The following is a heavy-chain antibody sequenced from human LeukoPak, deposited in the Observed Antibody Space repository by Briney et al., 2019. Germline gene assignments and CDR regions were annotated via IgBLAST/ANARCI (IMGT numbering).Heavy chain of an antibody. CDR2: MNPNSGDT. CDR3: ARGGLIVTTIFSAFDI. V-gene: IGHV1-2*02. D-gene: IGHD5-12*01. Sequence: ASVKVSCKASGYTFSGYYIHWVRQAPGQGLEWMGWMNPNSGDTDYVQKFRGRVTMTRDTSISTAYMELSRLTSDDTAMYYCARGGLIVTTIFSAFDIWGQGTVVTVSS. CDR1: GYTFSGYY. J-gene: IGHJ3*02.